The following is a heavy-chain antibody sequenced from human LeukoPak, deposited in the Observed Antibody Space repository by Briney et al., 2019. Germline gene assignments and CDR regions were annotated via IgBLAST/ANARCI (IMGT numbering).Heavy chain of an antibody. J-gene: IGHJ4*02. V-gene: IGHV3-30*18. Sequence: PGGSLRLSCAASGFTLSSYGMHWVRQAPGKGLEWVAVISYDGSNKYYADSVKGRFTISRDNSKNTLYLQMNSLRAEDTAVYYCAKLFSGSYSTDFDYWGQGTLVTVSS. CDR1: GFTLSSYG. CDR2: ISYDGSNK. CDR3: AKLFSGSYSTDFDY. D-gene: IGHD3-10*02.